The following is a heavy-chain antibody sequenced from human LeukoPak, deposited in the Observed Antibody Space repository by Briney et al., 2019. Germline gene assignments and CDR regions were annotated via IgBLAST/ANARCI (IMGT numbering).Heavy chain of an antibody. D-gene: IGHD3-9*01. CDR3: ARGGSKYYDILTGYSH. V-gene: IGHV4-4*07. Sequence: SETLSLTCTVSGGSFSSYYWSWIRQPAGKGLEWIGHIYTSGTTNYNPSLKSRVTIPVDTSKNQFSLKLSSVTAADTAVYYCARGGSKYYDILTGYSHWGQGTLVTVSS. J-gene: IGHJ4*02. CDR2: IYTSGTT. CDR1: GGSFSSYY.